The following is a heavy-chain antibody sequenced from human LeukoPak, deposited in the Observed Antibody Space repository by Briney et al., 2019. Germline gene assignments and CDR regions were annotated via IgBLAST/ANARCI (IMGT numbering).Heavy chain of an antibody. CDR2: ISAYNGNT. CDR1: GYTFTSYG. D-gene: IGHD6-13*01. CDR3: ARGIAAAGIGDEYYFDY. Sequence: ASVKVSCNASGYTFTSYGISWVRQAPGQGLEWMGWISAYNGNTNYAQKLQGRVTMTTDTSTSTAYMELRSLRSDDTAVYYCARGIAAAGIGDEYYFDYWGQGTLVTVSS. J-gene: IGHJ4*02. V-gene: IGHV1-18*01.